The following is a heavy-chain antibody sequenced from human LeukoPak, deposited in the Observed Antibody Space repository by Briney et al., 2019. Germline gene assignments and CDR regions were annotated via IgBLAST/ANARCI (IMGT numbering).Heavy chain of an antibody. CDR3: ARDQGSMIVVQTTNWYFYL. J-gene: IGHJ2*01. CDR2: INQDGSEM. CDR1: GFTFSNYW. D-gene: IGHD3-22*01. V-gene: IGHV3-7*01. Sequence: GGSLRLSCAASGFTFSNYWISWVRQAPGKGLEWLANINQDGSEMYYVDSVKGRFTISRDNGKNSLYLQIYSLRADDTAVYYCARDQGSMIVVQTTNWYFYLSGRGTLVTVSS.